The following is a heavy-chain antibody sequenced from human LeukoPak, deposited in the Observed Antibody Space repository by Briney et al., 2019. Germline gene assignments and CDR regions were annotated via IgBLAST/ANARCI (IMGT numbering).Heavy chain of an antibody. D-gene: IGHD1-1*01. CDR1: GLTFSSYS. J-gene: IGHJ4*02. CDR2: ISSSSSYI. Sequence: PGGFLRLSCAASGLTFSSYSMNWVRQAPGKGLEWVSSISSSSSYIYYADSVKGRFTISRDNAKNSLYLQMNSLRAEDTAVYYCARGGGEIWNDNYWGQGTLVTVSS. V-gene: IGHV3-21*01. CDR3: ARGGGEIWNDNY.